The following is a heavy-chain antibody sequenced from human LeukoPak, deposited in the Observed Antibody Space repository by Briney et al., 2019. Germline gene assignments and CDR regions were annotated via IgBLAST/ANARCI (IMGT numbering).Heavy chain of an antibody. Sequence: KPSETLSLTCTVSGGSIGSYYWSWIRQPPGKGLEWIGYIYYSGSTNYNPSLKSRVTISVDTSKNQFSLKLSSVTAADTAVYYCARHPGYCSSTSCRMGAFDIWGQGTMVTVSS. CDR3: ARHPGYCSSTSCRMGAFDI. CDR2: IYYSGST. V-gene: IGHV4-59*08. J-gene: IGHJ3*02. CDR1: GGSIGSYY. D-gene: IGHD2-2*01.